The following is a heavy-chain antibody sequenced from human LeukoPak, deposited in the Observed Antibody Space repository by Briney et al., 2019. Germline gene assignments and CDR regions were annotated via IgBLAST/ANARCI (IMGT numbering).Heavy chain of an antibody. Sequence: ASVKVSCKASGYTFTGYYMHWVRQAPGQGLEWMGWINPNSGGTNYAQKFQGRVTMTRDTSISTAYMELGRLRSDDTAVYYCARPGDDYYDSSGYYSGAFDIWGQGTMVTVSS. V-gene: IGHV1-2*02. J-gene: IGHJ3*02. CDR3: ARPGDDYYDSSGYYSGAFDI. CDR1: GYTFTGYY. D-gene: IGHD3-22*01. CDR2: INPNSGGT.